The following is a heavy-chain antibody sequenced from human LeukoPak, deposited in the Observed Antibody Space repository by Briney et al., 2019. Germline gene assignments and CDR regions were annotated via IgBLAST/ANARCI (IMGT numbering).Heavy chain of an antibody. D-gene: IGHD3-10*01. Sequence: SETLSLTCTVSGGSISSYYWSWIRQPPGKGLEWIGYIYYSGSTNYNPSLRGRVTISVDRSKNQFSLRLSSVTAADTAVYYCAAGRSPGNYYYMDVWGKGTTVTVSS. CDR2: IYYSGST. V-gene: IGHV4-59*12. CDR1: GGSISSYY. J-gene: IGHJ6*03. CDR3: AAGRSPGNYYYMDV.